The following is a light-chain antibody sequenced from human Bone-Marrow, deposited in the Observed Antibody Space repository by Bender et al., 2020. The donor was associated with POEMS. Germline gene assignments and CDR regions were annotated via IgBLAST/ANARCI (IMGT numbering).Light chain of an antibody. J-gene: IGLJ1*01. CDR1: SSDVGDYNY. V-gene: IGLV2-23*02. CDR3: CSYADSSTLV. Sequence: QSALTQPASVSGSPGQSITISCTGTSSDVGDYNYVSWYQQHPGKAPKVMIYDVTKRPSGVPDRFSGSKSDNTASLTISGLQAEDEADYYCCSYADSSTLVLGTGTKVTVL. CDR2: DVT.